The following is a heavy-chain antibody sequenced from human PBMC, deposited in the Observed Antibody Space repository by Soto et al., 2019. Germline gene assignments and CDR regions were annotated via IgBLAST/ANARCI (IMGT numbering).Heavy chain of an antibody. CDR2: ISGSGGST. J-gene: IGHJ3*02. D-gene: IGHD6-6*01. Sequence: GGSLRLSCAASGFTFSSYAMSWVRQAPGKGLEWVSAISGSGGSTYYADSVKGRFTISRDNSKNTLYLQMNSLRAEDTAVYYCAKSPAEKSSSFGGAFDIWGQGTMVTVSS. V-gene: IGHV3-23*01. CDR1: GFTFSSYA. CDR3: AKSPAEKSSSFGGAFDI.